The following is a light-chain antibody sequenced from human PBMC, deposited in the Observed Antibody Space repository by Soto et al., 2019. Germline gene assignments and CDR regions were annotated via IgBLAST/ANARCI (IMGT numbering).Light chain of an antibody. Sequence: AIQLTQSPSSLSASVGDRVTITCRASQDISTLFAWYQQKPGKAPKLLIYDASSLESGVPSRFSGSRSGADFTLTISSLQPEDFSTYGCQQFYDYPLTLGGGTKVEIK. J-gene: IGKJ4*01. CDR2: DAS. CDR3: QQFYDYPLT. V-gene: IGKV1D-13*01. CDR1: QDISTL.